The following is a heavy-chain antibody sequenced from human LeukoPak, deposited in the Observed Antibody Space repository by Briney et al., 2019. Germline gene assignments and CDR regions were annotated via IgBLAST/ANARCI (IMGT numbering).Heavy chain of an antibody. D-gene: IGHD3-10*01. CDR3: ARIEPEVQGVMRPYYYYGMDV. Sequence: SVKVSCKASGYTFTSYGISWVRQAPGQGLEWMGWISAYNGNANYAQKLQGRVTMTTDTSTSTAYMELRSLRSDDTAVYYCARIEPEVQGVMRPYYYYGMDVWGKGTTVTVSS. V-gene: IGHV1-18*04. CDR1: GYTFTSYG. J-gene: IGHJ6*04. CDR2: ISAYNGNA.